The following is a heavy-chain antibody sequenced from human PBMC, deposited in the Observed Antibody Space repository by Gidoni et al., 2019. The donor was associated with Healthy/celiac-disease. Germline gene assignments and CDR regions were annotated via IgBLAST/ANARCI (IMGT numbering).Heavy chain of an antibody. J-gene: IGHJ6*02. Sequence: QVQLVESGGGVVQPGRSLRLSCAASGFTFSRYAMHWVRQAPGKGLEWVAVISYDGSNKYYADSVKGRVTISRDNSKNTLYLQMNSLRAEDTAVYYCARDKHLGLKGGYYYGMDVWGQGTTVTVSS. CDR2: ISYDGSNK. CDR3: ARDKHLGLKGGYYYGMDV. CDR1: GFTFSRYA. V-gene: IGHV3-30-3*01. D-gene: IGHD7-27*01.